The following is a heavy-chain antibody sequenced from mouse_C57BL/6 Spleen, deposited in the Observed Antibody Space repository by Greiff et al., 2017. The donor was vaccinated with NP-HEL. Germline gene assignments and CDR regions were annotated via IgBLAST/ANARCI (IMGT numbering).Heavy chain of an antibody. D-gene: IGHD1-1*01. CDR3: ARGGVVGGYFDY. V-gene: IGHV1-80*01. CDR2: IYPGDGDT. J-gene: IGHJ2*01. CDR1: GYAFSSYW. Sequence: QVQLQQSGAELVKPGASVKISCKASGYAFSSYWMNWVKQRPGKGLEWIGQIYPGDGDTNYNGKFKGKATLTADKSSSTAYMQLSSLTSEGSAVYFCARGGVVGGYFDYWGQGTTLTVSS.